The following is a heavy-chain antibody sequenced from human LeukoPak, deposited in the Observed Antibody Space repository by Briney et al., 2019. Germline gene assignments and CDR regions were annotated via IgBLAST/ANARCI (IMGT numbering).Heavy chain of an antibody. CDR2: IYYSGST. D-gene: IGHD3-16*01. V-gene: IGHV4-39*01. J-gene: IGHJ3*02. Sequence: GSLRLSCAASGGSISSSSYYWGWIRQPPGKGLEWIGSIYYSGSTYYNPSLKSRVTISVDTSKNRFSLKLSSVTAADTAVYYCARHGVMIPDAFDIWGQGTMVTVSS. CDR3: ARHGVMIPDAFDI. CDR1: GGSISSSSYY.